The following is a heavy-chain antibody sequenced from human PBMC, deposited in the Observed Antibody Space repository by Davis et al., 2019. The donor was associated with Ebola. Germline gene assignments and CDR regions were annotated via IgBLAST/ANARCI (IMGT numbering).Heavy chain of an antibody. Sequence: GGSLRLSCAASRFTFSSYAMHWVRQAPGKGLEWVAVISYDGSNKYYADSVKGRFTISRDNSKNTLYLQMNSLRAEDTAVYYCARVEWELYYFDYWGQGTLVTVSS. D-gene: IGHD1-26*01. CDR3: ARVEWELYYFDY. V-gene: IGHV3-30*04. J-gene: IGHJ4*02. CDR2: ISYDGSNK. CDR1: RFTFSSYA.